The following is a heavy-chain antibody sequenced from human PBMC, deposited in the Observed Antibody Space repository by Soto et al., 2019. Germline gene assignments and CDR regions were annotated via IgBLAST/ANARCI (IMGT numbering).Heavy chain of an antibody. CDR2: AHHSGRT. Sequence: QVQLQESGPGLVKPSGTLSLTCTVSGGCMSSSNWWNWVRPPPGKGLEWIGEAHHSGRTNYNPSLKRRVTISVDKSKNHFSLKLSSVTAADTAVYYCARSEATVLDNWGQGTLVTVSS. D-gene: IGHD4-17*01. CDR3: ARSEATVLDN. V-gene: IGHV4-4*02. J-gene: IGHJ4*02. CDR1: GGCMSSSNW.